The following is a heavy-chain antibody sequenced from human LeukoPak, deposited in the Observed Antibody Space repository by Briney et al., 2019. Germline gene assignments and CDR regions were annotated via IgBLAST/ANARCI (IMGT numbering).Heavy chain of an antibody. J-gene: IGHJ5*02. CDR2: ISSSSSYI. D-gene: IGHD4-17*01. CDR3: ARKDYGDYGTGWFDP. V-gene: IGHV3-21*01. CDR1: GFTFSSYS. Sequence: PGGSLRLSCVASGFTFSSYSMNWVRQAPGKGLEWVSSISSSSSYIYYADSVKGRFTISRDNAKNSLYLQMNSLRAEDTAVYYCARKDYGDYGTGWFDPWGQGTLVTVSS.